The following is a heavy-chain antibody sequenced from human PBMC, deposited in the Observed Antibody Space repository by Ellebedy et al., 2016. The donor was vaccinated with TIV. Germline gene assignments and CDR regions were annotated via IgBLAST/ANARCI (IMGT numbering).Heavy chain of an antibody. Sequence: AASVKVSCKASGYTFTSSGISWVRQAPGQGLEWMGWISAYNGNTNYAQKLQGRVTMTTDTSTSTAYMELRSLRSDDTAVYYCASGGGAGVAGLQRLGSFDYWGQGTLVTVSS. CDR1: GYTFTSSG. J-gene: IGHJ4*02. CDR3: ASGGGAGVAGLQRLGSFDY. D-gene: IGHD6-19*01. CDR2: ISAYNGNT. V-gene: IGHV1-18*01.